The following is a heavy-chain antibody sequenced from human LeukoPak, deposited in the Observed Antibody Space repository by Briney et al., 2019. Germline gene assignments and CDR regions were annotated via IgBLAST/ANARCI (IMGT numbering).Heavy chain of an antibody. D-gene: IGHD6-6*01. Sequence: ASVKVSCKASGGTFSSYAISWVRQAPGQGLEWMGWINPNSGGTNYAQKFQGRVTMTRDTSISTAYMELSRLRSDDTAVYYCARESLAALDYWGQGTLVTVSS. CDR3: ARESLAALDY. CDR1: GGTFSSYA. V-gene: IGHV1-2*02. CDR2: INPNSGGT. J-gene: IGHJ4*02.